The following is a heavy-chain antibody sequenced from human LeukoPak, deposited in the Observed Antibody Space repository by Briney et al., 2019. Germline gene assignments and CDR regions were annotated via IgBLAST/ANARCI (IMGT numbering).Heavy chain of an antibody. J-gene: IGHJ4*02. V-gene: IGHV1-18*01. Sequence: GASVKVSCKASGYTFTSYGISWVRQAPGQGLEWMGWVNPYRPNPSYAQNLQGRVTMTTDPSTSTAYMELRSLRPDDTAVYYCARDLSSSWYEYWGQGTLVTVSS. CDR1: GYTFTSYG. CDR2: VNPYRPNP. D-gene: IGHD6-13*01. CDR3: ARDLSSSWYEY.